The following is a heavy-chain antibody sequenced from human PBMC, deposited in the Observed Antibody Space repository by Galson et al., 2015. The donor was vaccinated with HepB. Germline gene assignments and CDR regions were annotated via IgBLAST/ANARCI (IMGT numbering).Heavy chain of an antibody. CDR1: GFRFNIYD. V-gene: IGHV3-23*01. CDR3: AKGAYMSSYSLYGMDA. J-gene: IGHJ6*02. CDR2: ITNSGGRR. D-gene: IGHD6-6*01. Sequence: SLRLSCAASGFRFNIYDMSWARQAPGKGLEWVSGITNSGGRRYYAEPGKGRFTISRDNSKNTVFLQMSSLRAEDTAIYYCAKGAYMSSYSLYGMDAWGQGTTVIVSS.